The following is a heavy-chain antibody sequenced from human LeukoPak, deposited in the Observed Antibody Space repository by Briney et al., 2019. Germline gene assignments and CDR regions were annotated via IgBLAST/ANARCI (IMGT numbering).Heavy chain of an antibody. J-gene: IGHJ5*02. Sequence: GASVKVSCKASGYTFTGYYMHWVRQAPGQGLEWMGWINPNSGGTNYAQKFQGRVTMTRDTSISTAYMELSRLRSDDTAVYYCARDRKRVSYNWFDPWGQGTLVTVSS. V-gene: IGHV1-2*02. CDR2: INPNSGGT. CDR1: GYTFTGYY. CDR3: ARDRKRVSYNWFDP.